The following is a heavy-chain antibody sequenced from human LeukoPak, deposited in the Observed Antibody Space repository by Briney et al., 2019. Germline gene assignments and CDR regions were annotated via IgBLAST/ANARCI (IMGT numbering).Heavy chain of an antibody. J-gene: IGHJ4*02. D-gene: IGHD3-22*01. CDR1: GYTFTGYY. CDR2: INPNSGGT. Sequence: ASVKVSFKASGYTFTGYYMHWVRQAPGQGLEWMGWINPNSGGTNYAQKFQGRVTMTRDTSISTAYMELSRLRSDDAAVYYCAREMRYYYDSSGYTTFDYWGQGTLVTVSS. CDR3: AREMRYYYDSSGYTTFDY. V-gene: IGHV1-2*02.